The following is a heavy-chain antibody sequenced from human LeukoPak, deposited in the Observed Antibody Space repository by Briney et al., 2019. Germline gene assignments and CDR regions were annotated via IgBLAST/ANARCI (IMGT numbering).Heavy chain of an antibody. CDR2: ISAYNGNT. J-gene: IGHJ4*02. CDR1: GYTFTSYG. V-gene: IGHV1-18*04. D-gene: IGHD2-15*01. CDR3: ARDGYCSGGSCYQTGYYYFDY. Sequence: ASVKVSCKASGYTFTSYGISWVRQAPGQGLEWMGWISAYNGNTNYAQKLLGRVTMTTDTSTSTAYTELRSLRSDDTAVYYCARDGYCSGGSCYQTGYYYFDYWGQGTLVTVSS.